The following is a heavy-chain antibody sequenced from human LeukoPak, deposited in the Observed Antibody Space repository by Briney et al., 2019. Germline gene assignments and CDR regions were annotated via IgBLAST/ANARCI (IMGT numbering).Heavy chain of an antibody. D-gene: IGHD6-13*01. CDR1: GFTFSSYA. V-gene: IGHV3-23*01. CDR3: AKDGGAAAGIPAEYFQH. CDR2: ISGSGGST. Sequence: QAGGSLRLSCAASGFTFSSYAMSWVRQAPGKGLEWVSAISGSGGSTYYADSVKGRFTISRDNSKNTLYLQMNSLRAEDTAVYYCAKDGGAAAGIPAEYFQHWGQGTLVTVSS. J-gene: IGHJ1*01.